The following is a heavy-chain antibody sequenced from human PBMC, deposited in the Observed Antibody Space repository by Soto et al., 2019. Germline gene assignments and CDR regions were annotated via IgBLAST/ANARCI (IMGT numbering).Heavy chain of an antibody. CDR2: SGNRADSYTT. CDR3: ARPWVWGIDV. V-gene: IGHV3-72*01. D-gene: IGHD3-16*01. J-gene: IGHJ6*02. Sequence: RRLSCAASGFTFSDHYIDWVRQAPGQGLEWVGRSGNRADSYTTEYAASVKGRFTISRDDSNISVYLQMNSLKIEDTAVYYCARPWVWGIDVWGQGTTVTVSS. CDR1: GFTFSDHY.